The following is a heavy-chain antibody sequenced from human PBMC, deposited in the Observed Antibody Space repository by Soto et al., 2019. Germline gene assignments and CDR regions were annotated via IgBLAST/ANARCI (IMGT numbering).Heavy chain of an antibody. V-gene: IGHV4-38-2*02. J-gene: IGHJ6*02. CDR1: GYSIVSCA. D-gene: IGHD2-8*01. CDR2: ICHSGGT. CDR3: GKDGVHYYKGMDA. Sequence: AGTLRLSCAVSGYSIVSCARGWVRQPPGKGLEWIGTICHSGGTYYDASLKSRVIISIDKSKNQISLKVSSVTAADTAVYYCGKDGVHYYKGMDAWGQGTKVTVSS.